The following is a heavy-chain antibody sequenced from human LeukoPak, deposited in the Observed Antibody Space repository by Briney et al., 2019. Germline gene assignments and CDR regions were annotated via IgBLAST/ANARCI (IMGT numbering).Heavy chain of an antibody. D-gene: IGHD2-2*02. CDR2: INPNSGGT. CDR1: GGTFSSYA. Sequence: ASVKVSCKASGGTFSSYAISWVRQAPGQGLEWMGWINPNSGGTNYAQKFQGRVTMTRDTSISTAYMELSRLRSDDTAVYYCAREDVGDIVVVPAAIGYWGQGTLVTVSS. CDR3: AREDVGDIVVVPAAIGY. V-gene: IGHV1-2*02. J-gene: IGHJ4*02.